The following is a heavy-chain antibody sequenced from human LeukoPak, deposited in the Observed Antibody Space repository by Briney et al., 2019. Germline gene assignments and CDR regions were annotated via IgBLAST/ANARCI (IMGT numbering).Heavy chain of an antibody. CDR3: ARAVEMATTPCFDY. Sequence: SETQSLTCTVSGGSISSYYWSWIRQPPGKGLEWIGYIYYSGSTNYNPSLKSRVTISVDTSKNQFSLKLSSVTAADTAVYYCARAVEMATTPCFDYWGQGTLVTVSS. CDR2: IYYSGST. J-gene: IGHJ4*02. CDR1: GGSISSYY. D-gene: IGHD5-24*01. V-gene: IGHV4-59*01.